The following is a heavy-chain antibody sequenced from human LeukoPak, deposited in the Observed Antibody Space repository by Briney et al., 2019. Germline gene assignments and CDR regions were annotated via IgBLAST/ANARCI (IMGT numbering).Heavy chain of an antibody. J-gene: IGHJ5*02. CDR3: ARVARIAAAGTRNWFDP. CDR1: GYTFTSYD. CDR2: MNPNSGNT. D-gene: IGHD6-13*01. V-gene: IGHV1-8*02. Sequence: ASVKVSCKASGYTFTSYDINWVRQATGQGLEWMGWMNPNSGNTGYAQKFQGRVTMTRNTSISTAYMELSSLRSEDTAVYYCARVARIAAAGTRNWFDPWGQGTLVTVSS.